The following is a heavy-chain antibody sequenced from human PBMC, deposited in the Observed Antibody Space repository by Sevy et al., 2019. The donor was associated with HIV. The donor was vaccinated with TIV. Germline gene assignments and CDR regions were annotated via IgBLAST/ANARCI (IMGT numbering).Heavy chain of an antibody. D-gene: IGHD6-13*01. CDR1: GFTFSGSA. CDR3: TSPEYSSSWFNYYYYYGMDV. V-gene: IGHV3-73*01. CDR2: IRSKANSYAT. J-gene: IGHJ6*02. Sequence: GGSLRLSCAASGFTFSGSAMHWVRQASGKGLEWVGRIRSKANSYATAYAASVKGRFTISSDDSKNTAYLQMNSLKTEDTAVYYCTSPEYSSSWFNYYYYYGMDVWGQGTTVTVSS.